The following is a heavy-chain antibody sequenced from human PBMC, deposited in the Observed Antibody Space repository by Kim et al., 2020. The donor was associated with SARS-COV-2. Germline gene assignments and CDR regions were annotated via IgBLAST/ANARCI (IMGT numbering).Heavy chain of an antibody. CDR1: GFTFGDYA. D-gene: IGHD3-22*01. CDR3: AKDSITMISSAYYYYYMDV. J-gene: IGHJ6*03. Sequence: GGSLRLSCAASGFTFGDYAMHWVRQAPGKGLEWVSGISWNSGSIGYADSVKGRFTISRDNAKNSLYLQMNSLRAEDTALYYCAKDSITMISSAYYYYYMDVWGKGTTVTVSS. V-gene: IGHV3-9*01. CDR2: ISWNSGSI.